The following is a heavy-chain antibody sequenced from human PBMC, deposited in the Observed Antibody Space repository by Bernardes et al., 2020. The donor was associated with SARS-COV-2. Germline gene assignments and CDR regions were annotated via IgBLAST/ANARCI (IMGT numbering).Heavy chain of an antibody. V-gene: IGHV4-61*02. D-gene: IGHD3-10*01. J-gene: IGHJ4*02. CDR1: GDSLSSDISY. CDR2: IHTSGTT. Sequence: SETLSLTCTVSGDSLSSDISYWSWIRQPAGKGLEWIGRIHTSGTTNYNPSLKGRLTISLDTSKSHFSLTLTSVTAADTAVYFCAREDHYYNPSAYTFDSWGQGTQVTVSS. CDR3: AREDHYYNPSAYTFDS.